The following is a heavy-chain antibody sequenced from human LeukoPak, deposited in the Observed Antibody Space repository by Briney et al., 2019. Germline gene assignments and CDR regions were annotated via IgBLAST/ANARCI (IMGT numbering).Heavy chain of an antibody. J-gene: IGHJ4*02. CDR1: GFTFNNYG. V-gene: IGHV3-30*02. CDR2: IRFDGSEK. D-gene: IGHD3-10*01. CDR3: AKDRPPQYDSGTYSDY. Sequence: PGGSLRLSCVASGFTFNNYGIHWIRQAPGKGLEWVAFIRFDGSEKFYSDSVKGRFTISRDNSKNTLYLQMNSLRAEDSAVYFCAKDRPPQYDSGTYSDYWGQGTLVTVSS.